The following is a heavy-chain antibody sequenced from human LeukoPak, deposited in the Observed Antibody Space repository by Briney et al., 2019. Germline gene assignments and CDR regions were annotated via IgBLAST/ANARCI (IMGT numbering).Heavy chain of an antibody. V-gene: IGHV1-69*13. CDR2: IIPIFGTA. Sequence: SVKVSCKASGGTFSSYAISWVRQAPGQGLEWMGGIIPIFGTANYAQKFQGRVTITADESTSTAYMELSSLRSEDTAVYYYARGGYYDSSGYKIPNNWFDPWGQGTLVTVSS. CDR1: GGTFSSYA. CDR3: ARGGYYDSSGYKIPNNWFDP. D-gene: IGHD3-22*01. J-gene: IGHJ5*02.